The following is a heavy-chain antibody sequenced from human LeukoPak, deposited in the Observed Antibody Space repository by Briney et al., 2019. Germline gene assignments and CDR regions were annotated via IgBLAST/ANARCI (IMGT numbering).Heavy chain of an antibody. CDR1: GFIFSDYY. V-gene: IGHV3-11*04. CDR3: ARDLVEYQLLFWFDP. J-gene: IGHJ5*02. D-gene: IGHD2-2*01. Sequence: GGSLRLSCAASGFIFSDYYMSWIRQAPGKGLEWLSDISNSGSIMSYADSVKGRFTISRDNAKNSLYLQMNSLRAEDTAVYYCARDLVEYQLLFWFDPWGQGTLVTVSS. CDR2: ISNSGSIM.